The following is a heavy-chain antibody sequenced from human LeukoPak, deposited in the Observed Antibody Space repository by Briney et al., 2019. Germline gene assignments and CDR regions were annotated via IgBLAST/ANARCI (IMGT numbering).Heavy chain of an antibody. CDR3: ARTNILTGYRPFHFDY. V-gene: IGHV1-2*02. D-gene: IGHD3-9*01. J-gene: IGHJ4*02. Sequence: ASVKVSCKASGYTFTGYYMHWVRQAPGQGLEWMGWINPNSGGTNYAQKFQGRVTMTRDTSISTAYMELSRLRSDDTAVYYCARTNILTGYRPFHFDYWGQGTLVTVSS. CDR2: INPNSGGT. CDR1: GYTFTGYY.